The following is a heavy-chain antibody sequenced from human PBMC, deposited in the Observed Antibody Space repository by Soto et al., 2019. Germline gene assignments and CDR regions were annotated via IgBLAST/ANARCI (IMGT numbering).Heavy chain of an antibody. CDR1: GFTFSSYD. D-gene: IGHD6-13*01. J-gene: IGHJ6*02. CDR3: ARELGSSSWYGGRSDYYYYGMDV. CDR2: IGTAGDT. V-gene: IGHV3-13*01. Sequence: GGSLRLSCAASGFTFSSYDMHWVSQATGKGLEWVSAIGTAGDTYYPGSVKGRFTISRENAKNSLYLQMNSLRAEDTAVYYCARELGSSSWYGGRSDYYYYGMDVWGQGTTVTVS.